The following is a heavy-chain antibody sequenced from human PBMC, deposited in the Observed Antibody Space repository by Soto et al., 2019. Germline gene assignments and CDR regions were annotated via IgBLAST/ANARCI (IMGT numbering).Heavy chain of an antibody. CDR1: GFAFSSYG. D-gene: IGHD3-10*01. V-gene: IGHV3-33*01. CDR2: IWSGGSDK. Sequence: QVQLVESGGGVVQPGRSLRLSCAASGFAFSSYGMHWVRQAPGKGLEWVTVIWSGGSDKYYADSVKGRCTISRDNSKNTLYLQMNSLRAEDTAVYYCARVYGSGTYPIDYWGQGTLVTVSS. J-gene: IGHJ4*02. CDR3: ARVYGSGTYPIDY.